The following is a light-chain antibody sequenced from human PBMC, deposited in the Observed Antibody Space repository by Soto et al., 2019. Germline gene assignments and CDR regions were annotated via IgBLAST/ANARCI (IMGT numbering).Light chain of an antibody. V-gene: IGKV3-20*01. CDR2: GAS. J-gene: IGKJ5*01. CDR1: QSVSSSY. Sequence: EIVLTQSPGTLSLSPGDRATLSCRASQSVSSSYLAWYQQQPGQAPRLLIYGASSRATGIPDRFSGSGSGTDFTLTISRLEPEDFAVYYCQQYGSSPPITFGQGTRLEIK. CDR3: QQYGSSPPIT.